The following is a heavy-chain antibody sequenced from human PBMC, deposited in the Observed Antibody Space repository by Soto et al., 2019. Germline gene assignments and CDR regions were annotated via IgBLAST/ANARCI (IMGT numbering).Heavy chain of an antibody. CDR1: GFTVSSNY. V-gene: IGHV3-53*01. D-gene: IGHD3-16*01. Sequence: HPGGSLRLSCAASGFTVSSNYMSWVRQAPGKGLEWVSVIYSGGSTYYADSVKGRFTISRDNSKNTLYLQMNSLRAEDTAVYYCAREREGLGIDPWGQGTLVTVSS. CDR3: AREREGLGIDP. CDR2: IYSGGST. J-gene: IGHJ5*02.